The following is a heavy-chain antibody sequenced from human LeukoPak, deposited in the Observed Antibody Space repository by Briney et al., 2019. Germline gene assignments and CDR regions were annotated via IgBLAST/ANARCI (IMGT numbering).Heavy chain of an antibody. J-gene: IGHJ6*03. CDR2: IYTSGST. D-gene: IGHD5-18*01. V-gene: IGHV4-61*02. Sequence: PSQTLSLTCTVSGDSISSGDYYWSWIRQPAGKGLEWIGRIYTSGSTNYNPSLKSRVTISVDTSKNQFSLKLSSVTAADTAVYYCARERGYPSYYMDVWGKGTTVTISS. CDR3: ARERGYPSYYMDV. CDR1: GDSISSGDYY.